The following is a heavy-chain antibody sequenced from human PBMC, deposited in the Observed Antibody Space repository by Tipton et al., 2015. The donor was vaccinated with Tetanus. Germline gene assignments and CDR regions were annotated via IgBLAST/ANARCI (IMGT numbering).Heavy chain of an antibody. CDR2: IYQTDST. CDR1: GFTFSNCA. J-gene: IGHJ4*02. CDR3: VRGRGLGAYSFGFEY. Sequence: LRLSCAASGFTFSNCAMRWIRQPPGQGLEWLGYIYQTDSTYYNPSVRSRLTLSLRRSKNQVSLKLSSVTAADTAVYYCVRGRGLGAYSFGFEYWGQGALVTVSS. D-gene: IGHD5-12*01. V-gene: IGHV4-30-2*01.